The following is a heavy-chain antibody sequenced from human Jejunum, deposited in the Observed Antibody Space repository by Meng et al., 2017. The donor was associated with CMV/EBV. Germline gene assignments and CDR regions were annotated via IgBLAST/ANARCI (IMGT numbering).Heavy chain of an antibody. Sequence: FTGYSIHWVRPAPGQGLEWMGRIKPNSGDTKYSQKFQGRVTMTMDTSISTAYMELSRLTSDDTAVYYCARDALGYCSSTSCPGGIDPWGQGTLVTVSS. CDR1: FTGYS. J-gene: IGHJ5*02. V-gene: IGHV1-2*02. CDR3: ARDALGYCSSTSCPGGIDP. CDR2: IKPNSGDT. D-gene: IGHD2-2*01.